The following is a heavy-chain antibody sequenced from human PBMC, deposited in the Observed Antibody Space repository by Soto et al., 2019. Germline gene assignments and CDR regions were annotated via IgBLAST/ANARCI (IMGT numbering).Heavy chain of an antibody. CDR3: ARPLGGSGAAGDWFDP. J-gene: IGHJ5*02. Sequence: QLQLQESGPGLVKPSETLSLTCTVSGGSISSSSYYWGWIRQPPGKGLEWIGSIYYSGSTYYNPSLKSRVTISVDTSKNQFSLKLSSVTAADTAVYYCARPLGGSGAAGDWFDPWGQGTLVTVSS. CDR2: IYYSGST. CDR1: GGSISSSSYY. D-gene: IGHD3-10*01. V-gene: IGHV4-39*01.